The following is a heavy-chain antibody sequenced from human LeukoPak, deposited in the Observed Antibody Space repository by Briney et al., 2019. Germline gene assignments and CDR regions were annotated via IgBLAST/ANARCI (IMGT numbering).Heavy chain of an antibody. D-gene: IGHD3-22*01. CDR1: GYTFTGYY. CDR2: INPNSGGT. Sequence: ASVKVSCKASGYTFTGYYIHWVLQAPGQGLEWMGWINPNSGGTNYAQKFQDRVTMTRDTSISTAYMELSRLRSDDTAVYYCASTHHYYDSSGSYPFDIWGQGTLVTVSS. V-gene: IGHV1-2*02. J-gene: IGHJ3*02. CDR3: ASTHHYYDSSGSYPFDI.